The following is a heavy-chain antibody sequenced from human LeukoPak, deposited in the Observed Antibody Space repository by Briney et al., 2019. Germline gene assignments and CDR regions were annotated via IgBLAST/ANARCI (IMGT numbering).Heavy chain of an antibody. Sequence: GGSLRLSCAASGFTFSSYGMHWVRQAPGKGLEWVAVIWYDGSNKYYADSVKGRFTISRDNSKNTLYLQMNSLRAEDTAVYYCAKDLYSSGWYLDYWGQGTLVNVSS. CDR3: AKDLYSSGWYLDY. CDR2: IWYDGSNK. J-gene: IGHJ4*02. D-gene: IGHD6-19*01. V-gene: IGHV3-33*06. CDR1: GFTFSSYG.